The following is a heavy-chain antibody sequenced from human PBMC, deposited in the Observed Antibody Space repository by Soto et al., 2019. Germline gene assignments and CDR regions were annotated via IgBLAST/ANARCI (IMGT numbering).Heavy chain of an antibody. CDR2: ISYDGSNK. D-gene: IGHD5-18*01. J-gene: IGHJ4*02. V-gene: IGHV3-30*18. CDR3: AKDHIQGEYSYGYEEKGY. Sequence: QVQLVESGGGVVQPGRSLRLSCAASGFTFSSYGMHWVRQAPGKGLEWVAVISYDGSNKYYADSVKGRFTISRDNSKNPLYLQMNSLSAEDTAVYYCAKDHIQGEYSYGYEEKGYWGQGTLVTVSS. CDR1: GFTFSSYG.